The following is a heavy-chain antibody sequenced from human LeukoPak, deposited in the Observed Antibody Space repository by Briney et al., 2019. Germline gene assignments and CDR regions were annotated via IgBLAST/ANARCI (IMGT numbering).Heavy chain of an antibody. CDR3: ARDSGNGDYRTLDY. CDR1: GGTFSSYA. D-gene: IGHD4-17*01. V-gene: IGHV1-69*04. Sequence: ASVKVSCKASGGTFSSYAISWVRQAPGRGLEWMGRIIPILGIANYAQKFQGRVTITADKSTSTAYMELSSLRSEDTAVYYCARDSGNGDYRTLDYWGQGTLVTSPQ. J-gene: IGHJ4*02. CDR2: IIPILGIA.